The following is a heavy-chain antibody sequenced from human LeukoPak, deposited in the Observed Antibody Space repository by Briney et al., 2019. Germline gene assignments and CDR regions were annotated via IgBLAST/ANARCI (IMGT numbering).Heavy chain of an antibody. Sequence: ASVKVSCKASGYTFTGYYMHWVRQAPGQGLEWMGWINPNSGGTNYAQKFQGRVTMTRDTSISTAYMELSRLRSDDTAVYYCAREYIAAAGTHALYYFDYWGQGTLVTVSS. CDR2: INPNSGGT. CDR3: AREYIAAAGTHALYYFDY. V-gene: IGHV1-2*02. D-gene: IGHD6-13*01. J-gene: IGHJ4*02. CDR1: GYTFTGYY.